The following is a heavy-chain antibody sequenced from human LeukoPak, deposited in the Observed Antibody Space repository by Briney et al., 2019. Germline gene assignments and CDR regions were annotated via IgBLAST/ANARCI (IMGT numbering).Heavy chain of an antibody. J-gene: IGHJ4*02. D-gene: IGHD6-13*01. CDR3: AREGGTSSWSPGYFDS. CDR1: GFTFSIYW. CDR2: INQDGSGI. V-gene: IGHV3-7*01. Sequence: QAGGSLRLSCAASGFTFSIYWMTWVRQAPGKGLEWVANINQDGSGIHYVDSVKGRFTISRDNAKSSVFLQMNSPRAEDTAVYYCAREGGTSSWSPGYFDSWGQGILVTVSA.